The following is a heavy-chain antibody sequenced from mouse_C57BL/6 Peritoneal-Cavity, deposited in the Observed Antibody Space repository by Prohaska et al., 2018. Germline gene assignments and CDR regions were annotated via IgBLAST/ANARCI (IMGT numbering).Heavy chain of an antibody. D-gene: IGHD1-1*01. Sequence: KASAYTFTTYWLHWLKQRPGQCLELIGEIDPSDSYTNYNQKFKGKAKLTVDKSSSTAYMQLSSLTAEDSAVYYCARWYYGSSFDYWGQGTTLTVSS. CDR1: AYTFTTYW. V-gene: IGHV1-69*02. CDR2: IDPSDSYT. CDR3: ARWYYGSSFDY. J-gene: IGHJ2*01.